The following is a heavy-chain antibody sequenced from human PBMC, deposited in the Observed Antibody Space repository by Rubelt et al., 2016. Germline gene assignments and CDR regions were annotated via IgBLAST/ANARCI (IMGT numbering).Heavy chain of an antibody. D-gene: IGHD3-16*02. J-gene: IGHJ5*02. Sequence: QLQLVQSGAEVKKPGASMKVSCKASGYTFTSYGISWVRQAPGQGLEWMGWISAYNDDTNYAQKLQGRVTMTTDTSTSTAYMELRSLRSDDTAVYYCARVMITFGGVIEVGWFDPWGQGTLVTVSS. V-gene: IGHV1-18*01. CDR1: GYTFTSYG. CDR2: ISAYNDDT. CDR3: ARVMITFGGVIEVGWFDP.